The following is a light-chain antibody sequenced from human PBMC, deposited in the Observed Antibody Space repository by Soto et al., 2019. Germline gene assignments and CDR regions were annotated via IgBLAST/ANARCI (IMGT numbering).Light chain of an antibody. CDR1: QSVANN. CDR2: GAS. CDR3: QQHNNWPPWT. J-gene: IGKJ1*01. Sequence: TQSPATISVSPGERATLSCRASQSVANNVAWYQQKPGQPPRLLIYGASTRAAGVPARFSGSGYGRQFSLTISSLQSEDFAIYHCQQHNNWPPWTFGQGTKVDIK. V-gene: IGKV3-15*01.